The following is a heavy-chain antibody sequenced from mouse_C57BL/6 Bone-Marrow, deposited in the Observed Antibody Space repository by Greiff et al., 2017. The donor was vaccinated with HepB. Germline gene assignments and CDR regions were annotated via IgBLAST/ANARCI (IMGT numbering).Heavy chain of an antibody. CDR2: IRSKSNNYAT. J-gene: IGHJ3*01. Sequence: EADGGLVQPKGSLKLSCAASGFSFNTYAMNWVRQAPGKGLEWVARIRSKSNNYATYYADSVKDRFTISRDDSESMLYLQMNNLKTEDTAMYYCVRPAGTWFAYWGQGTLVTVSA. V-gene: IGHV10-1*01. CDR3: VRPAGTWFAY. D-gene: IGHD4-1*01. CDR1: GFSFNTYA.